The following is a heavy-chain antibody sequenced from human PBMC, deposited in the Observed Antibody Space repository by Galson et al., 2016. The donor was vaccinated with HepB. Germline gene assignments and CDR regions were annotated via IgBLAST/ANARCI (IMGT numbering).Heavy chain of an antibody. CDR3: ARDQLISSGWYFGNAFDI. D-gene: IGHD6-19*01. J-gene: IGHJ3*02. CDR1: GFTFSTYS. V-gene: IGHV3-48*02. Sequence: SLRLSCAASGFTFSTYSMNWVRQAPGKGLEWIVYISRTASNIDYADSVKGRFTISRDNAKNALYLQMNSLRDEDTAVYYCARDQLISSGWYFGNAFDIWGHGTLVTVSS. CDR2: ISRTASNI.